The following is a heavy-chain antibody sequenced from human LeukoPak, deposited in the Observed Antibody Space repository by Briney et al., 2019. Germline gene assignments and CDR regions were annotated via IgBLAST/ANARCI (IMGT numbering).Heavy chain of an antibody. CDR3: ARDATYCSGGSCYPDAFDI. CDR1: GYSISSGYY. D-gene: IGHD2-15*01. CDR2: IYHSGST. V-gene: IGHV4-38-2*02. J-gene: IGHJ3*02. Sequence: SETLSLTCTVSGYSISSGYYWGWIRQPPGKGLEWIGSIYHSGSTYYNPSLKSRVTISVDTSKNQFSLKLSSVTAADTAVYYCARDATYCSGGSCYPDAFDIWGQGTMVTVSS.